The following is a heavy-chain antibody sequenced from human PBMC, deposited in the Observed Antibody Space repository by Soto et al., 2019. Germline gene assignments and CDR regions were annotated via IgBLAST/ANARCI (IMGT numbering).Heavy chain of an antibody. CDR1: GFTFSSYA. CDR3: AKGEEAAANYYGMDV. V-gene: IGHV3-23*01. Sequence: GGSLRLSCAASGFTFSSYAMSWVRQAPGKGLEWVSAISGSDGSTYYADSVKGRFTIYRDNSKNTLYLQMNSLRAEDTAVYYCAKGEEAAANYYGMDVLGQGTTVTVSS. J-gene: IGHJ6*02. CDR2: ISGSDGST. D-gene: IGHD2-2*01.